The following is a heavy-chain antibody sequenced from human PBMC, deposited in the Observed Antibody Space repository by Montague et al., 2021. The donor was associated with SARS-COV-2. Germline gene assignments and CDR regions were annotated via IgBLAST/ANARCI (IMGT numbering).Heavy chain of an antibody. CDR2: INQSGRT. CDR1: GGSFSGYY. CDR3: ARGGTYHYGMDV. Sequence: SETLSLTCAVYGGSFSGYYWSWIRQPPEKGLEWIGEINQSGRTNNNPSLKSRVTIFIDKSKNHFSLQLSSVTAADTAVYYCARGGTYHYGMDVWGQGTTVAVSS. D-gene: IGHD3-10*01. J-gene: IGHJ6*02. V-gene: IGHV4-34*01.